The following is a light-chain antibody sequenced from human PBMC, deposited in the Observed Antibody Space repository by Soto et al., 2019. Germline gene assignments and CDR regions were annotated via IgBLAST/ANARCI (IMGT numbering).Light chain of an antibody. Sequence: DIQMTQSPSSLSASVGDRVTITCRASQSISTYLNWYQQKPGKAPKLLIYAASSLQTGVPSRFSGSGSGTDFTLTITSLQPEDFETYSCQQSYSTLRWTFGQGTKVEIK. CDR2: AAS. CDR3: QQSYSTLRWT. V-gene: IGKV1-39*01. J-gene: IGKJ1*01. CDR1: QSISTY.